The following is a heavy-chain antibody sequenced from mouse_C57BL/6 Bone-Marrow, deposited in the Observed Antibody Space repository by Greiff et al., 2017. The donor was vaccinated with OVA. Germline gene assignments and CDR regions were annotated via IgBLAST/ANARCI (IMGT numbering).Heavy chain of an antibody. CDR3: ARHEERGLSGYYYAMDY. J-gene: IGHJ4*01. CDR2: FYPGSGSI. Sequence: VQLVESGAELVKPGASVKLSCKASGYTFTEYTIHWVKQRSGQGLEWIGWFYPGSGSIKYNEKFKDKATLTADKSSSTVYMELSRLTSEDSAVYFCARHEERGLSGYYYAMDYWGQGTSVTVSS. CDR1: GYTFTEYT. V-gene: IGHV1-62-2*01. D-gene: IGHD1-1*02.